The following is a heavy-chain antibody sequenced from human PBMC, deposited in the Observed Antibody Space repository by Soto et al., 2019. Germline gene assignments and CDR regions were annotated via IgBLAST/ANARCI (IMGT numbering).Heavy chain of an antibody. V-gene: IGHV4-59*01. D-gene: IGHD1-26*01. CDR1: GDSISAYY. Sequence: QVQLQESGPGLANPSETLSLTCIVSGDSISAYYWSWIRQPPGKGLQWIGHIYYSGSTNYNPSLKSRVTISRETSKRQLSLKLNSVTAADTAVYYCARVGSGSYYYFNWFEPWGQGTLVTVSS. J-gene: IGHJ5*02. CDR3: ARVGSGSYYYFNWFEP. CDR2: IYYSGST.